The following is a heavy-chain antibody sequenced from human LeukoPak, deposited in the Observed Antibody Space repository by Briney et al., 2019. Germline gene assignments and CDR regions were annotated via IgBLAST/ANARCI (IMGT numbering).Heavy chain of an antibody. CDR3: ARDEAATRDY. CDR2: ISSSSSYI. V-gene: IGHV3-21*01. J-gene: IGHJ4*02. Sequence: GGSLRLSCAASGFTFSSYSMNWVRQAPGKGLEWVSSISSSSSYIYYADSVKGRFTISRDNAKNLLYLQMNSLRAEDTAVYYCARDEAATRDYWGQGTLVTVSS. CDR1: GFTFSSYS. D-gene: IGHD6-25*01.